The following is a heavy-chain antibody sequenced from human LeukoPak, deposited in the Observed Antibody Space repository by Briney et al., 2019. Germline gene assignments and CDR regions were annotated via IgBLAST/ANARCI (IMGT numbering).Heavy chain of an antibody. CDR3: AREYSSSSYYYYGMDV. D-gene: IGHD6-6*01. Sequence: ASVKVSCKASGYTFTGYYMHWVRQAPGQGLEWMGWINPNSGGTNCAQKFQGWVTMTRDTSISTAYMELSRLRSDDTAVYYCAREYSSSSYYYYGMDVWGQGTTVTVSS. CDR1: GYTFTGYY. J-gene: IGHJ6*02. V-gene: IGHV1-2*04. CDR2: INPNSGGT.